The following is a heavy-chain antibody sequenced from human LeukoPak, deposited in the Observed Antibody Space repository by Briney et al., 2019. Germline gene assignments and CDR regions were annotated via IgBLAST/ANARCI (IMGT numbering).Heavy chain of an antibody. CDR2: IIPILGIA. CDR3: ARVTDFWSGYSDY. V-gene: IGHV1-69*04. Sequence: SVKVSCKASGGTFSSYAISWVRQAPGQGLEWMGRIIPILGIANYAQKFQGRVTITADKSTSTAYMELSSLGSEDTAVYYCARVTDFWSGYSDYWGQGTLVTVSS. D-gene: IGHD3-3*01. CDR1: GGTFSSYA. J-gene: IGHJ4*02.